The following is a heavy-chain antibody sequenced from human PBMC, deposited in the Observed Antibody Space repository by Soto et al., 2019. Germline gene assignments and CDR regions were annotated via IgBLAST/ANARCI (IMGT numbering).Heavy chain of an antibody. D-gene: IGHD3-9*01. J-gene: IGHJ5*02. Sequence: SETLSLTCTVSNASISTISSYYWTWVRQPPGKGLEWIGYVYYSGSTNFNPSLKSRVGMSIDTSKNQFSLELKSVTAADTATYFCVRDYLLTGFDTWGQGTLVTVSS. CDR1: NASISTISSYY. CDR2: VYYSGST. V-gene: IGHV4-61*01. CDR3: VRDYLLTGFDT.